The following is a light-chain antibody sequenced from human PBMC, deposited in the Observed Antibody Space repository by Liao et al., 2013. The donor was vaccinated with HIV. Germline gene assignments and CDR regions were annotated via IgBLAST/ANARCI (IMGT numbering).Light chain of an antibody. V-gene: IGLV3-1*01. J-gene: IGLJ1*01. CDR2: QDN. Sequence: SYELTQPPSVSVSPGQTASITCSGDKLGDKYACWYQQKPGQSPVLVIYQDNKRPSGIPERISGSKSGNTATLTISRVEAGDEADYFCQVWDSSNDHPAFGGGTKVTVL. CDR1: KLGDKY. CDR3: QVWDSSNDHPA.